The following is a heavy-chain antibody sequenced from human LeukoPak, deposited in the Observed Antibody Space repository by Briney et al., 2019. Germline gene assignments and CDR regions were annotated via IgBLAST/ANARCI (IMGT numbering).Heavy chain of an antibody. CDR1: GFTFSNYG. J-gene: IGHJ6*02. V-gene: IGHV3-30*18. Sequence: GSLRLSCAASGFTFSNYGMHWVRQAPGKGLEWLAVISYDESDKYYADSVKGRFTISRDNSKNTLYLQMNSLRPEDTAVYYRAKGVVAATNAAYYGMDVWGQGTTVTVSS. CDR2: ISYDESDK. D-gene: IGHD2-15*01. CDR3: AKGVVAATNAAYYGMDV.